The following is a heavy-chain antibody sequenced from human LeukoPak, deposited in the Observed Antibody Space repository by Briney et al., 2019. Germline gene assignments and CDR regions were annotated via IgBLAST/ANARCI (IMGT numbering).Heavy chain of an antibody. V-gene: IGHV1-69*05. J-gene: IGHJ5*02. CDR1: GGTFSSYA. Sequence: GASVKVSCKASGGTFSSYAISWVRQAPGQGLEWMGGIIPIFGTANYAQKFQGRVTITTDESTSTAYMELRSLRSDDTAVYYCARDRSGNYGSGSYLPLSWGQGTLVTVSS. CDR3: ARDRSGNYGSGSYLPLS. CDR2: IIPIFGTA. D-gene: IGHD3-10*01.